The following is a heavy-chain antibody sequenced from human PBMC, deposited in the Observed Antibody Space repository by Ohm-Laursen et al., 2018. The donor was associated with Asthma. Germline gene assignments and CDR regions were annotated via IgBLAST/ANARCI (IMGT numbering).Heavy chain of an antibody. CDR2: GGSYYDGGLK. D-gene: IGHD3-3*01. V-gene: IGHV3-30-3*01. CDR1: GFTFSSYN. J-gene: IGHJ4*02. Sequence: LRLSCAAPGFTFSSYNMNWVRQAPGKGLEWVAVGGSYYDGGLKYYADSVNGRFTVSRDDSKNTLYLQMNSLRPDDTAVYYCARDVMEWYLPAFDFWGQGTLVTVSS. CDR3: ARDVMEWYLPAFDF.